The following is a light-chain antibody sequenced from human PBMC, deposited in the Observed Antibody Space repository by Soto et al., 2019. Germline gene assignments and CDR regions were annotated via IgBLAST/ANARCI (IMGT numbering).Light chain of an antibody. J-gene: IGKJ1*01. V-gene: IGKV3-20*01. CDR2: GAS. CDR3: QQYGSS. CDR1: QSVSSSY. Sequence: EIVLTQSPGTLSLSPGERATLSCRASQSVSSSYLAWYRQKPGQAPRLLIYGASSRATGIPDRFSGSGSGTDFTLTISRLEPEDFAVYYCQQYGSSFGQGTKV.